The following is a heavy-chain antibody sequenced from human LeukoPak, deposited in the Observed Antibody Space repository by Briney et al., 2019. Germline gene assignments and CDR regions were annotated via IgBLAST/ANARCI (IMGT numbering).Heavy chain of an antibody. CDR3: ARTERGAFDI. J-gene: IGHJ3*02. V-gene: IGHV4-28*06. CDR1: SYSISSSNW. D-gene: IGHD3-10*01. CDR2: IYYSGST. Sequence: SDTLSLTCAVSSYSISSSNWWGWIRQPPGKGLEWIGYIYYSGSTNYNPSLKSRVTMSVDTSKNQFSLKLSSVTALDTAVYYCARTERGAFDIWGQGTMVTVSS.